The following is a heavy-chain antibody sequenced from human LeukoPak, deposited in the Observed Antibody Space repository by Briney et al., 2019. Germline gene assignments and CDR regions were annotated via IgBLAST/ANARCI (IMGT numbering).Heavy chain of an antibody. CDR3: ARSGGGAKEYYDILDDWFDP. J-gene: IGHJ5*02. V-gene: IGHV1-46*01. CDR1: GYTFTSYY. Sequence: ASVKVSCTASGYTFTSYYMHWVRQAPGQGLEWMGIINPSGGSTSYAQKFQGRVTMTRDTSTSTVYMELSSLRSEDTAVYYCARSGGGAKEYYDILDDWFDPWGQGTLVTVSS. D-gene: IGHD3-9*01. CDR2: INPSGGST.